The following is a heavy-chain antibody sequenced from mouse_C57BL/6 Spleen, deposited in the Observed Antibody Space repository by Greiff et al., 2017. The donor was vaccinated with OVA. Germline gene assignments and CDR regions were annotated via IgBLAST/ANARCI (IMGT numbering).Heavy chain of an antibody. CDR3: ARSGNQTWFAY. V-gene: IGHV2-2*01. J-gene: IGHJ3*01. CDR1: GFSLTSYG. CDR2: IWSGGST. D-gene: IGHD2-1*01. Sequence: VKLQESGPGLVQPSQSLSITCTVSGFSLTSYGVHWVRQSPGKGLEWLGVIWSGGSTDYNAAFISRLSISKDNSKSQVFFKMNSLQADDTAIYYCARSGNQTWFAYWGQGTLVTVSA.